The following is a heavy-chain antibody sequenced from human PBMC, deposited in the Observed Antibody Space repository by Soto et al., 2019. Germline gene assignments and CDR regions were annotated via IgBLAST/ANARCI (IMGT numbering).Heavy chain of an antibody. Sequence: QVQLQESGPGLVKPSGTLSLTCAVSGGPISSPNWWTWVRQSPGKGLEWIGEIYHSGSTNYNPSLKSRVTISVDKSRNQFSLKLTSVIAAETAVYYCATMVRGVDDLGVWGQGTTVTVSS. J-gene: IGHJ6*02. CDR3: ATMVRGVDDLGV. V-gene: IGHV4-4*02. CDR2: IYHSGST. CDR1: GGPISSPNW. D-gene: IGHD3-10*01.